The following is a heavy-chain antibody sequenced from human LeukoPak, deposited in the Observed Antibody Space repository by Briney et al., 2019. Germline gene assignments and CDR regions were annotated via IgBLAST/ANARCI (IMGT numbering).Heavy chain of an antibody. D-gene: IGHD1-26*01. CDR2: ISGGGGTT. CDR3: AKDSGPTDDLYFDY. Sequence: PGGSLRLSCAASGFTFSSYAMSWVRQAPGKGLEWVSAISGGGGTTYYADSVKGRFTISRDNSKNTLYLQMNSLRAEDTAVYYCAKDSGPTDDLYFDYWGQGTLVTVSS. J-gene: IGHJ4*02. CDR1: GFTFSSYA. V-gene: IGHV3-23*01.